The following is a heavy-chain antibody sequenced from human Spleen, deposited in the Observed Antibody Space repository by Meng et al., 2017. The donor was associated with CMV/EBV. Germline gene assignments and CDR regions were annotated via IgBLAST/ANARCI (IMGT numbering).Heavy chain of an antibody. D-gene: IGHD6-13*01. CDR3: AREEYSSSWYGRFDF. J-gene: IGHJ4*02. CDR2: IYPGDSDT. V-gene: IGHV5-51*01. Sequence: GRSLRLSCKGSGYSFTSYWIGWVRQMPGKGLEWMGIIYPGDSDTRYRPSFQGQVTISADKSIRTAYLQWRSLKASDTAMYYCAREEYSSSWYGRFDFWGQGILVTVSS. CDR1: GYSFTSYW.